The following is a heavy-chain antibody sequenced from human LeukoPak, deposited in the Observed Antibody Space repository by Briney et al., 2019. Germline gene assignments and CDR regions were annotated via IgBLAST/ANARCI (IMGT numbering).Heavy chain of an antibody. CDR2: IYYSGNT. CDR1: GDSNSNFY. D-gene: IGHD6-13*01. Sequence: PSVTLSLTCTVSGDSNSNFYWSWIRQPPGEGLEGIGYIYYSGNTKYNPSLKSRVTISIDSSKHQFSLKLSSVTAAHTAVYYWARGGDTSSWYAWFDPWGQGTLVTVCS. CDR3: ARGGDTSSWYAWFDP. J-gene: IGHJ5*02. V-gene: IGHV4-59*01.